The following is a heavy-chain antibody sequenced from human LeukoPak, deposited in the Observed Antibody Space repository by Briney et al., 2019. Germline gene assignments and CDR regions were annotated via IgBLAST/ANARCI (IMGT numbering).Heavy chain of an antibody. CDR1: GFTFSSYW. D-gene: IGHD1-26*01. CDR2: IKQDGSEK. CDR3: ARDASGSFYDY. V-gene: IGHV3-7*01. Sequence: QTGGSLRLSCAASGFTFSSYWMSWVRQAPGKGLEWVANIKQDGSEKYYVDSVKGRFTISRDNAKNSLFLQMDSLRAEDTAMYYCARDASGSFYDYWGQGALVSVSS. J-gene: IGHJ4*02.